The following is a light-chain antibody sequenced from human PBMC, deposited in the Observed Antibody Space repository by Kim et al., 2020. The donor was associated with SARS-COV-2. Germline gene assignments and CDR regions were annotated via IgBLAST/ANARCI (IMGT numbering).Light chain of an antibody. CDR1: QSVSSNF. CDR3: HQYGTSPET. Sequence: ENVLTQSPGTLSLSPGERATLSCRASQSVSSNFLAWYQQKAGQAPRLLIYSASSRASGIPDRFSGSGSGTDFTITISTLEPEDFAVYYCHQYGTSPETFGQGTKVDIK. CDR2: SAS. V-gene: IGKV3-20*01. J-gene: IGKJ1*01.